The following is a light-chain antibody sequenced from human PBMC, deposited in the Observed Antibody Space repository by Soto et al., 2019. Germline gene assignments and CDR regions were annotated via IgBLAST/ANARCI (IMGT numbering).Light chain of an antibody. CDR1: NSNVGSNP. CDR3: SSYTRSSTLVV. Sequence: QSVLTQPPSASGTPGQRVTISCSTSNSNVGSNPVNWYQQLPGMAPKLTIYDNVERPSGVSNRFSGSKSGNTASLTISGLQAEDEADYYCSSYTRSSTLVVFGGGTKLTVL. CDR2: DNV. V-gene: IGLV1-44*01. J-gene: IGLJ2*01.